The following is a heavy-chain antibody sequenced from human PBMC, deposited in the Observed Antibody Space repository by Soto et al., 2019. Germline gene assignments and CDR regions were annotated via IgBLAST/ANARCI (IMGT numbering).Heavy chain of an antibody. CDR1: GDYISTYY. V-gene: IGHV4-59*01. D-gene: IGHD4-17*01. CDR3: ARGPIDSGDSYYFYYGLDV. CDR2: VYYSGST. J-gene: IGHJ6*02. Sequence: SETLSLTCTVSGDYISTYYWSWIRQPPGKGLEWIGYVYYSGSTTYNPSLKSRVTISVDSSRNQFSLRLTSVTAADTAIYYCARGPIDSGDSYYFYYGLDVWGQGTTVTVSS.